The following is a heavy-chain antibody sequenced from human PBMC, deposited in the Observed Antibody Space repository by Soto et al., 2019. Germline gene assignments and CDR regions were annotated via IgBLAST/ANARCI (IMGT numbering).Heavy chain of an antibody. Sequence: QVQLVQSGAEVKKPGASVKVSCKASGYTFTSYGISWVRQAPGQGLEWVGWISAYNGNTNYAQKLQGRVTMTTDTSTSTAYMELRSLRSDDTAVYYCAREGITMVRGVGIPLYYFDYWGQGTLVTVSS. CDR2: ISAYNGNT. D-gene: IGHD3-10*01. CDR3: AREGITMVRGVGIPLYYFDY. CDR1: GYTFTSYG. J-gene: IGHJ4*02. V-gene: IGHV1-18*01.